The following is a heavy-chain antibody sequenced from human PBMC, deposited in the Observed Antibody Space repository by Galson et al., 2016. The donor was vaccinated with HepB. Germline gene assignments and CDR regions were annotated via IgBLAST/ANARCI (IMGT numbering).Heavy chain of an antibody. D-gene: IGHD2-15*01. J-gene: IGHJ4*02. CDR2: ISYHGNNQ. CDR1: GFSFSRYA. CDR3: AKDACSGGTCFSVAWDF. V-gene: IGHV3-30*18. Sequence: SLRLSCAASGFSFSRYAMHWVRQAPGKGLEWVAVISYHGNNQYYADSVKGRVTISRDNSKNTLDLQMNSLRVDDTAVYYCAKDACSGGTCFSVAWDFWGQGNLVTVSS.